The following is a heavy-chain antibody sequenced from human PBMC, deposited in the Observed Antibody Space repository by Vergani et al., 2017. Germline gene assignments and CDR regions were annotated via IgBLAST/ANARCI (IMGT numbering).Heavy chain of an antibody. V-gene: IGHV4-59*01. Sequence: QLQLQESGPGLVKPSETLSLTCTVSGGSISSYYWSWIRQPPGRGLEWIGYIYYSGSTNYNPSLKSRVTISVDTSKNQFSLKLSSVTAAETAVYYCARAPDYSWIFDYWGQGTLVTVSS. CDR3: ARAPDYSWIFDY. CDR2: IYYSGST. CDR1: GGSISSYY. D-gene: IGHD4-11*01. J-gene: IGHJ4*02.